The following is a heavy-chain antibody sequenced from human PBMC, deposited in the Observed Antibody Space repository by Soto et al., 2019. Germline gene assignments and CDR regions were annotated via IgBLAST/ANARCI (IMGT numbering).Heavy chain of an antibody. CDR3: ARERPEKYYDS. Sequence: QLQRQESGPGRVKPSETLSLTCTISGGSFSSYSWSWIRQPPGKGLEWIGYISYSGSADYNPSRMSRGTMSVDTSKNQFSLRLSSVTAADTAVYFCARERPEKYYDSWGRGILVTVSS. CDR1: GGSFSSYS. J-gene: IGHJ4*02. D-gene: IGHD6-6*01. CDR2: ISYSGSA. V-gene: IGHV4-59*01.